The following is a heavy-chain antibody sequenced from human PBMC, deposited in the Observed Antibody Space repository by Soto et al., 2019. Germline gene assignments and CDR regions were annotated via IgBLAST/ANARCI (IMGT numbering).Heavy chain of an antibody. V-gene: IGHV3-30*18. J-gene: IGHJ4*02. Sequence: GGSLRLSCAAPGFTFSSYGMHWVRQAPGKGLEWVAVISYDGSNKYYADSVKGRFTISRDNSKNTLYLQMNSLRAEDTAVYYCAKDQIAAAGPFDYWGQGTLVTVSS. CDR3: AKDQIAAAGPFDY. CDR1: GFTFSSYG. D-gene: IGHD6-13*01. CDR2: ISYDGSNK.